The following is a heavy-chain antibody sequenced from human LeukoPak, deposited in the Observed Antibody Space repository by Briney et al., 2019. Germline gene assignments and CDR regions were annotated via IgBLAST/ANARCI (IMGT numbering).Heavy chain of an antibody. V-gene: IGHV3-9*03. Sequence: PGRSLRLSCAASGFTFDDYAMHWVRQAPGKGLEWVSGISWNSGSIGYADSVKGRFTISRDNAKNSLYLQMNSLRAEDMALYYCAKDKKQWLVEYYFDYWGQGTLVTVSS. CDR3: AKDKKQWLVEYYFDY. CDR1: GFTFDDYA. CDR2: ISWNSGSI. J-gene: IGHJ4*02. D-gene: IGHD6-19*01.